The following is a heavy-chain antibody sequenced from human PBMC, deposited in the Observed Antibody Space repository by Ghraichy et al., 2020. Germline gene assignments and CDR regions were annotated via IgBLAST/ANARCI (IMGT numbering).Heavy chain of an antibody. V-gene: IGHV4-59*01. Sequence: SETLSLTCTVSGGSISSYYWSWIRQPPGKGLEWIGYIYYSGSTNYNPSLKSRVTISVDTSKNQFSLKLSSVTAADTAVYYCARAASSCWSHPIDYWGQGTLVTVSS. J-gene: IGHJ4*02. CDR1: GGSISSYY. CDR3: ARAASSCWSHPIDY. D-gene: IGHD6-19*01. CDR2: IYYSGST.